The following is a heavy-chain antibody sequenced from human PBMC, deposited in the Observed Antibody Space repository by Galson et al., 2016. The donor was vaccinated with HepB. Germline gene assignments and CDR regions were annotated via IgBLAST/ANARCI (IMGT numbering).Heavy chain of an antibody. J-gene: IGHJ5*02. D-gene: IGHD6-25*01. Sequence: ETLSLTCSLSRASISSNVYYWAWIRQPAGKGLAWIGSVYYSGDSYYNPPPKPRVTISVDTSRDQFSLRLPSVTAADTAVYYCARQGSSSAFDVWGLGTLVTVSS. CDR3: ARQGSSSAFDV. CDR1: RASISSNVYY. CDR2: VYYSGDS. V-gene: IGHV4-39*01.